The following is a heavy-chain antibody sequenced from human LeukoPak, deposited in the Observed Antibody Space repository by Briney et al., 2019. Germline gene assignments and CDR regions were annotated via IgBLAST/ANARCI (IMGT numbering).Heavy chain of an antibody. Sequence: SVKVSCKASGYSFTNYGISWVRQAPGQGLEWVGWISAYSGETKYAPKLQGRVTLTRDTSTSTAYLDLRSLTSDDTAIYYCASGGGIVGQYWGQGTLVSVSS. J-gene: IGHJ4*02. CDR2: ISAYSGET. V-gene: IGHV1-18*01. CDR3: ASGGGIVGQY. CDR1: GYSFTNYG. D-gene: IGHD1-26*01.